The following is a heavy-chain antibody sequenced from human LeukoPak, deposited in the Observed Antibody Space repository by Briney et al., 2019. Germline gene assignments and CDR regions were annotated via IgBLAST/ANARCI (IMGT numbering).Heavy chain of an antibody. J-gene: IGHJ4*02. CDR1: GFTFTNYW. D-gene: IGHD6-19*01. Sequence: GGSLRLSCAASGFTFTNYWMSRVRQAPGKGLELVANIKQDRSEKYYVDSVKGRFTISRDNAKNSLYLQMNSLRAEDTAVYYCARGHWLDSFDYWGQGTLVTVSS. CDR3: ARGHWLDSFDY. CDR2: IKQDRSEK. V-gene: IGHV3-7*01.